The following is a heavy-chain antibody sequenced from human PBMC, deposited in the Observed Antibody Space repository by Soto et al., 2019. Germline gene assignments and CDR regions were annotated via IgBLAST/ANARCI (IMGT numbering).Heavy chain of an antibody. CDR3: ARDCSRASCYADY. J-gene: IGHJ4*02. Sequence: ESGGGLVHPGGSLRLSCAASGFTFSSYWMSWVRQAPGKGLEWVAMIKQDGSEKYYVDSVKGRFTISRDNAKNSVYLQMSGLRGEDTAVYYCARDCSRASCYADYWGQGTLVTVSS. CDR1: GFTFSSYW. CDR2: IKQDGSEK. V-gene: IGHV3-7*01. D-gene: IGHD2-2*01.